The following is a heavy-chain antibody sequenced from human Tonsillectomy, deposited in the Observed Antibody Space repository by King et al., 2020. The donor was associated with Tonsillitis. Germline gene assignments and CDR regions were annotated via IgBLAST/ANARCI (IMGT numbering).Heavy chain of an antibody. Sequence: VQLVESGGGLVKPGGSLRLSCAASGFTFSSYSMNWVRQAPGKGLEWVSSISSSSSYIFYADSVKGRFTISRDNDKNSLCLQMNSLRAEDTGVDYCARGGSPGGWYLDYWGQGTLVTVSS. CDR1: GFTFSSYS. CDR2: ISSSSSYI. CDR3: ARGGSPGGWYLDY. D-gene: IGHD6-19*01. V-gene: IGHV3-21*01. J-gene: IGHJ4*02.